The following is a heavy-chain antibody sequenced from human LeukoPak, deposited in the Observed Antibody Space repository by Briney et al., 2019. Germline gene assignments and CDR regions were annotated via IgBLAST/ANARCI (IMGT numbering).Heavy chain of an antibody. CDR2: ISGSGGST. CDR3: AKAIRYYDILTGSLADY. V-gene: IGHV3-23*01. J-gene: IGHJ4*02. Sequence: SGGSLRLSCAASGFTFSSYAMSWVRQAPGKGLEWVSAISGSGGSTYYADSVKGRFTISRDNSKNTLYLQMNSLRAEDTAVYYCAKAIRYYDILTGSLADYWGQGTLVTVSS. CDR1: GFTFSSYA. D-gene: IGHD3-9*01.